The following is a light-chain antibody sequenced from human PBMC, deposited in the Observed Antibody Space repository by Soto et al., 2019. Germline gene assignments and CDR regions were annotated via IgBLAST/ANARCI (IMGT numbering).Light chain of an antibody. CDR1: QSVSSY. J-gene: IGKJ3*01. V-gene: IGKV3-20*01. CDR2: GAT. CDR3: QQFGDSLT. Sequence: EIVLTQSPATLSLSPGERATLSCRASQSVSSYLAWYQQKPGQAPRLLIYGATSRASGIPDRFSGSGSGTDFTLTTSRLEPEDFAVYYCQQFGDSLTFGLGTKVDI.